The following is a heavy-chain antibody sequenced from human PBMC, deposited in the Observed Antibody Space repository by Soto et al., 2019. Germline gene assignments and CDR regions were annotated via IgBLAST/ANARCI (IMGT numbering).Heavy chain of an antibody. CDR1: GYTFTSYH. CDR3: ARDTPPTDY. V-gene: IGHV1-18*01. J-gene: IGHJ4*02. Sequence: QVQLVQSGAEVQKPGASVKVSCTTSGYTFTSYHISWVRQAPGQGLEWMGWISAYNTNTNYAQKFQGRVTMTTDTLTSTAYMELRSLRSDDTAVYYCARDTPPTDYWGQGTLVTVSS. CDR2: ISAYNTNT.